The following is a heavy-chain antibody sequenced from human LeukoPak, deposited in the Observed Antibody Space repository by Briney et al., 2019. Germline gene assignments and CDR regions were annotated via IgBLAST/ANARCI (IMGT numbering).Heavy chain of an antibody. Sequence: GGSLRLSCAASGFTVSSNYMSWVRQAPGKGLEWVSVIYSGGSTYYADSVKGRFTISRDNSKNTLYLQMNSLRAEDTAVYYCAREGGRDGYDSSGYYFEWGQGTLVTVS. CDR2: IYSGGST. J-gene: IGHJ4*02. CDR1: GFTVSSNY. CDR3: AREGGRDGYDSSGYYFE. V-gene: IGHV3-66*02. D-gene: IGHD3-22*01.